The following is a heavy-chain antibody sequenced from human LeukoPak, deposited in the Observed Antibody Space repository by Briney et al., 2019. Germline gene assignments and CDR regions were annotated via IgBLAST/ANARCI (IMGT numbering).Heavy chain of an antibody. Sequence: ASVKVSCKASGYTFTSYGISWVRQAPGQGLEWMGWISAYNGNTNYAQKLQDRVTMTTDTSTSTAYMELRSLRSDDTAVYYCARSDWNDPCFDYWGQGTLVTVSS. CDR3: ARSDWNDPCFDY. CDR2: ISAYNGNT. D-gene: IGHD1-1*01. CDR1: GYTFTSYG. V-gene: IGHV1-18*01. J-gene: IGHJ4*02.